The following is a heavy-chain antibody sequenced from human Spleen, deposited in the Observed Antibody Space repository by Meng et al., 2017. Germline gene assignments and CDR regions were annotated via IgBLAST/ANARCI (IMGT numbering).Heavy chain of an antibody. CDR3: ARLVVAATLRWFDP. D-gene: IGHD2-15*01. CDR2: IHYTGST. CDR1: GGSISSGVYY. J-gene: IGHJ5*02. V-gene: IGHV4-31*03. Sequence: QVQLQESGPGLVKPSQTLSLTCTVSGGSISSGVYYWSWIRQSPGKGLEWIGYIHYTGSTYYNPSLESRVTISVDTSENQFSLKLSSVTAADTAVYYCARLVVAATLRWFDPWGQGTLVTVSS.